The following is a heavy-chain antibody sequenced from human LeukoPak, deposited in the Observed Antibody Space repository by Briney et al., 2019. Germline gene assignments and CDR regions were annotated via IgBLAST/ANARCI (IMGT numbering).Heavy chain of an antibody. CDR2: IIPILGIA. J-gene: IGHJ6*02. V-gene: IGHV1-69*04. Sequence: GASVKVSCKASGGTFSSYAIIWVRQAPGQGLEWMGRIIPILGIANYAQKFQGRVTITADKSTSTAYMELSSLRSEDTAVYYCARVERAKPYYYYYGMDVWGQGTTVTVSS. CDR1: GGTFSSYA. CDR3: ARVERAKPYYYYYGMDV.